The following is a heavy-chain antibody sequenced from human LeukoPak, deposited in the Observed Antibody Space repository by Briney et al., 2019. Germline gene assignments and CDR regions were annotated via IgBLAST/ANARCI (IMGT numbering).Heavy chain of an antibody. Sequence: ASVKVSCKASGYTFTSYGISWVRQAPGQGLEWMGWISAYNGNTNYAQKLQGRVTMTTDTSTSTAYMELRSLRSDDTAVYHCARVGAAAWTAPGVYWGQGTLVTVSS. CDR3: ARVGAAAWTAPGVY. J-gene: IGHJ4*02. D-gene: IGHD6-13*01. CDR2: ISAYNGNT. V-gene: IGHV1-18*01. CDR1: GYTFTSYG.